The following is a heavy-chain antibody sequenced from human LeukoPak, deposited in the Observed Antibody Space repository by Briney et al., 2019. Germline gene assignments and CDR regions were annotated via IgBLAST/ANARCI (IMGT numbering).Heavy chain of an antibody. D-gene: IGHD2-8*01. CDR2: ICYSGST. V-gene: IGHV4-39*01. CDR1: GGSLTGISYY. Sequence: SETLSLTCSVSGGSLTGISYYWGWIRQPPGKGLEWLRSICYSGSTYHNPSRKGRVTISVDTSKNQFSLKLISVTAADAAVYYCARRFPFREYGVCAFDIWGQGTMVTVSS. CDR3: ARRFPFREYGVCAFDI. J-gene: IGHJ3*02.